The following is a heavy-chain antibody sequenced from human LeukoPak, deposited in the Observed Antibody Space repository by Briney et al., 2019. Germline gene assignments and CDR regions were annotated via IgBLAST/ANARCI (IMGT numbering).Heavy chain of an antibody. CDR1: GCTLTELS. CDR2: FDPEDGET. V-gene: IGHV1-24*01. Sequence: ASVKVSCKVSGCTLTELSMHWVRQAPGKGLEWMGGFDPEDGETIYAQKFQGRVTMTEDTSTDTGYMELSSLRSEDTAVYYCATDQRGAGLGFVYGSGSFNGLDVWGQGTTVTVFS. J-gene: IGHJ6*02. CDR3: ATDQRGAGLGFVYGSGSFNGLDV. D-gene: IGHD3-10*01.